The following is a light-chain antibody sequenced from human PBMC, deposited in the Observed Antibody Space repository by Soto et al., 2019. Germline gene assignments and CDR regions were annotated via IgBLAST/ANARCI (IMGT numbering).Light chain of an antibody. CDR1: GSDVGGYNY. J-gene: IGLJ2*01. CDR3: SSYVGSNIYVV. CDR2: EVS. Sequence: QSVLTQPPSASGSPGQSVTISCTGTGSDVGGYNYVSWYQHHPGKAPKLMLYEVSTRPSGVPDRFSGSQSGNTASLTVSGLQAEDEADYYCSSYVGSNIYVVFGGGTKLTVL. V-gene: IGLV2-8*01.